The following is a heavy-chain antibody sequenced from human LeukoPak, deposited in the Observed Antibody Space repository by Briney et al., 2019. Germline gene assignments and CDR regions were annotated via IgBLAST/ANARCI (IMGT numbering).Heavy chain of an antibody. J-gene: IGHJ3*02. D-gene: IGHD3-22*01. V-gene: IGHV4-39*07. CDR2: IYYSGST. CDR1: GGSISSSSYY. Sequence: KPSETLSLTCTVSGGSISSSSYYWGWIRQPPGKGLEWIGSIYYSGSTYYNPSLKSRVTISLDTSKNQFSLKLSSVTAADTAVYFCARGPYSYDSSGAFDIWGQGTMVTVSS. CDR3: ARGPYSYDSSGAFDI.